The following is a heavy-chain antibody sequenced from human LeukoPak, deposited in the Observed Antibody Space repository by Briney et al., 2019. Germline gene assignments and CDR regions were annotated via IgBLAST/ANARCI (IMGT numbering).Heavy chain of an antibody. J-gene: IGHJ6*04. CDR3: ARRGIAAAVDYGMDV. D-gene: IGHD6-13*01. CDR2: IYPGDSDT. Sequence: GESLKISCKGSGYSFTSYWIGWVRQMPGKGLEWMGIIYPGDSDTRYSPSFQGQVTISADKSISTAYLQWSSLKASDTAMYYCARRGIAAAVDYGMDVWGKGTTVTASS. CDR1: GYSFTSYW. V-gene: IGHV5-51*01.